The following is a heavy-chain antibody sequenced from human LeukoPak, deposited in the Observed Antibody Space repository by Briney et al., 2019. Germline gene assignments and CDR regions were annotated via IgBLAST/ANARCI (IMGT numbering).Heavy chain of an antibody. J-gene: IGHJ4*02. Sequence: PSETLSLTCAVSGGSISSSSYYWGWIRQPPGKGLEWIGSIYYSGRTYYNPPLKSRVTISVATSKNQFSLKLSSVTAADTAVYYCASLYYYDSSGFPYYFDYWGQGTLVTVSS. CDR2: IYYSGRT. V-gene: IGHV4-39*01. D-gene: IGHD3-22*01. CDR3: ASLYYYDSSGFPYYFDY. CDR1: GGSISSSSYY.